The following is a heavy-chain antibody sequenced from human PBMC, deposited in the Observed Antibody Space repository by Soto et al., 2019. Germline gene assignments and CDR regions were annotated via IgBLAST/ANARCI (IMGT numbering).Heavy chain of an antibody. D-gene: IGHD6-13*01. CDR1: GGTFSSYA. CDR2: IIPIFGTA. V-gene: IGHV1-69*13. CDR3: ARIGEQQLVLSDV. Sequence: SVKVSCKASGGTFSSYAISWVRQAPGQGLEWMGGIIPIFGTANYAQKFQGRVTITADESTSTAYMELSSLRSEDTAVYYCARIGEQQLVLSDVWGQGTTVTVSS. J-gene: IGHJ6*02.